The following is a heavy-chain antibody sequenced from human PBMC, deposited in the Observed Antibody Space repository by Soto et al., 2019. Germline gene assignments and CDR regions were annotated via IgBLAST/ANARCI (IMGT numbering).Heavy chain of an antibody. J-gene: IGHJ3*02. CDR2: IYYSGST. V-gene: IGHV4-31*03. Sequence: QVQLQESGPGLVKPSQTLSLTCTVSGGSISSGGYYWSWIRQHPGKGLEWIGYIYYSGSTYYNPSLKSRVTISVDTSKNQFSLKLSSVTAADTAVYYCARVPRGEKYYYGFSESHDAFDIWGQGTMVTVSS. CDR3: ARVPRGEKYYYGFSESHDAFDI. D-gene: IGHD3-10*01. CDR1: GGSISSGGYY.